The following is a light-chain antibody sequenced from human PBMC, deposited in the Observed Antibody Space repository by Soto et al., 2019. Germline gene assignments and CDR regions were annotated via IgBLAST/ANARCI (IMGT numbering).Light chain of an antibody. CDR1: QSISSW. CDR3: QQYNSFWT. CDR2: DAS. Sequence: DIQMTQSPPTLSASVGDRVTITCRASQSISSWLAWYQQKPGKAPKLLIYDASSLESGVPSRFSGSGSGTEFTLTISSLQPDDFATYYCQQYNSFWTFGQGTKVDNK. V-gene: IGKV1-5*01. J-gene: IGKJ1*01.